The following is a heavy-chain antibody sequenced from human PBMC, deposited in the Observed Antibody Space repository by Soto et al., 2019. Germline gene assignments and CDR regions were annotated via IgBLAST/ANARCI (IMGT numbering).Heavy chain of an antibody. D-gene: IGHD3-16*01. CDR1: DGSVNTGNYY. Sequence: QVQLQESGPGLVKPSETLSLTCSVSDGSVNTGNYYWSWIRQPPGKGLEWIGHVDYIGTTNYNPSLESRVTISVDTSKDQFSLKVTSVTAADTAVYFCAREEKQLSRYGGDFDYWGQGTLVTVSS. CDR3: AREEKQLSRYGGDFDY. J-gene: IGHJ4*02. CDR2: VDYIGTT. V-gene: IGHV4-61*01.